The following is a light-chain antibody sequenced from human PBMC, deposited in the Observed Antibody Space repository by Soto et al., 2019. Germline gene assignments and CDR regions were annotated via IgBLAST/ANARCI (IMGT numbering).Light chain of an antibody. CDR1: SSDIGAGHA. Sequence: QSVLTQPPSVPGAPGQRVTISCTGSSSDIGAGHAVHWYQQLPGTAPKLLIYGNTNRPSGVPDRFSASKSGTSASLTIAGLQDEDEADYYCQSYENSLTAPYVFGTGTKLTVL. V-gene: IGLV1-40*01. CDR2: GNT. J-gene: IGLJ1*01. CDR3: QSYENSLTAPYV.